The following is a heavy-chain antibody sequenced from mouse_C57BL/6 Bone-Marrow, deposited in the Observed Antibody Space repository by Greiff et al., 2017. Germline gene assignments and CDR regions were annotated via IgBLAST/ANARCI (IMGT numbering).Heavy chain of an antibody. CDR3: ASRQLRLLFAY. CDR1: GYTFTSYW. V-gene: IGHV1-69*01. D-gene: IGHD3-2*02. J-gene: IGHJ3*01. Sequence: QVQLQQPGAELVMPGASVKLSCKASGYTFTSYWMHWVKQRPGQGLAWIGEIDPSDSYTNYNQKFKGQSTLTVDKSASTSYMQLSSLTSEDSAVYYCASRQLRLLFAYWGQGTLVTVSA. CDR2: IDPSDSYT.